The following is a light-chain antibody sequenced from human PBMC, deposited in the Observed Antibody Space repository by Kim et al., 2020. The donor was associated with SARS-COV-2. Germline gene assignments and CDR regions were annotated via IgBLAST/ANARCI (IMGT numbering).Light chain of an antibody. V-gene: IGLV2-8*01. J-gene: IGLJ1*01. CDR3: SSYAGSNSPYV. CDR2: EVS. CDR1: SSDVGGYNS. Sequence: QSALTQPPSASGSPGQSVTISCTGTSSDVGGYNSVSWYQQHPGKAPKLMIYEVSKRPSGVPDRFSGSKSGNTASLTVSGLQAEDEADYYCSSYAGSNSPYVFGTGTKVTVL.